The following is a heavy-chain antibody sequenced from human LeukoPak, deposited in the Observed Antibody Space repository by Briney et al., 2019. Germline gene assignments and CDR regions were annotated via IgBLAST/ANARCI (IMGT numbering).Heavy chain of an antibody. J-gene: IGHJ4*02. D-gene: IGHD6-13*01. CDR3: VKDQGEYSSSWYYFDN. Sequence: GSLRISRSTSVFIFRSYSLHWVRQPPGKGLEYFSGITSNGDSTNYADSVKGRFTISRDNSKNTLSLHMSSLRAEDTAVYYCVKDQGEYSSSWYYFDNWGQGTLVTVSS. CDR1: VFIFRSYS. V-gene: IGHV3-64D*06. CDR2: ITSNGDST.